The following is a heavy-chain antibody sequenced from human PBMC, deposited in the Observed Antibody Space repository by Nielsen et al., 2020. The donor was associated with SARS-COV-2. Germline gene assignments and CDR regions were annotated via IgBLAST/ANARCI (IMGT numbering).Heavy chain of an antibody. D-gene: IGHD3-3*01. V-gene: IGHV1-46*01. CDR2: INPSGGST. CDR1: GYTFTSYY. CDR3: ARGEGGDFWSGYDNWFDP. J-gene: IGHJ5*02. Sequence: SVKVSCKASGYTFTSYYMHWVRQAPGQGLEWMGIINPSGGSTSYAQKFQGRVTMTRDTSTSTVYMELSSLRSEDTAVYYCARGEGGDFWSGYDNWFDPWGQGTLVTVSS.